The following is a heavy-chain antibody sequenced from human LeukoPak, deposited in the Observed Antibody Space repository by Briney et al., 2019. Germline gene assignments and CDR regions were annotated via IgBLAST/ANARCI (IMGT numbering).Heavy chain of an antibody. CDR3: ARDGFLGPVTAYLDY. J-gene: IGHJ4*02. D-gene: IGHD2-21*02. Sequence: GGSLRLSCAASGFTFRSYAMHWVRQAPGKGLVWVSRVKSDGSSTTYADSVKGRFTISRDNARNTLYLQMKGLRAEDTTVYYCARDGFLGPVTAYLDYWGQGTPVTVSS. V-gene: IGHV3-74*01. CDR1: GFTFRSYA. CDR2: VKSDGSST.